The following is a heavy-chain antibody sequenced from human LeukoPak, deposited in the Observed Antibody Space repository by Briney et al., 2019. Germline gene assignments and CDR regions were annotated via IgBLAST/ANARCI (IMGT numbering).Heavy chain of an antibody. J-gene: IGHJ3*02. V-gene: IGHV1-18*01. CDR1: GYTFTSYG. CDR3: ARGRRYDYVWGSYRSRAFDI. D-gene: IGHD3-16*02. CDR2: ISAYNGNT. Sequence: ASVKVSCKASGYTFTSYGISWVRQAPGQGLEWMGWISAYNGNTNYAQKFQGRVTMTRNTSISTAYMELSSLRSEDTAVYYCARGRRYDYVWGSYRSRAFDIWGQGTMVTVSS.